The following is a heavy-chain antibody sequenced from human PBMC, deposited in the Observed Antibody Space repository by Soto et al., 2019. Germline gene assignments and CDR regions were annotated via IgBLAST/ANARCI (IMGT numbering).Heavy chain of an antibody. CDR3: ARRAEANGWNGFGADKYYFDF. CDR1: GYTFTSYD. CDR2: MNPSTGNS. J-gene: IGHJ4*02. D-gene: IGHD1-1*01. Sequence: ASVKVSCKASGYTFTSYDIYWVRQATGQGLEWMGWMNPSTGNSGYAQKFQGRVTMTSDTSISTAHMELSSLRSEDTAVYYCARRAEANGWNGFGADKYYFDFWGQGTLVTVSS. V-gene: IGHV1-8*01.